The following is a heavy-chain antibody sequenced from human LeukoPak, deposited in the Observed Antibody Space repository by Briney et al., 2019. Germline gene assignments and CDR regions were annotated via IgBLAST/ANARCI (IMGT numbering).Heavy chain of an antibody. CDR2: IYSGGST. Sequence: GGSLRLSCAASGFTVSSNYMSWVRQAPGKGLEWVSVIYSGGSTYYADSVKGRFTISRDNSKNTLYLQMNSLRAEDTAVYYCARVLRDYGDYIPPGAFGIWGQGTMVTVSS. CDR3: ARVLRDYGDYIPPGAFGI. V-gene: IGHV3-66*01. J-gene: IGHJ3*02. CDR1: GFTVSSNY. D-gene: IGHD4-17*01.